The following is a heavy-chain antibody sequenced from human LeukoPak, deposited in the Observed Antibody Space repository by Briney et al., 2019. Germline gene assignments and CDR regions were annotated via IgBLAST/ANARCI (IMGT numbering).Heavy chain of an antibody. V-gene: IGHV5-51*01. CDR1: GYNFTNYW. D-gene: IGHD3-3*01. Sequence: KISCKGSGYNFTNYWIGWVRQLPGKGLEWMGMVYPGDSDSRYSPSFQGQVTISADKSSSTAYLQWSSLKASDTMMYYCARLKYDFWSGYHFDYWGQGTLVTVSS. J-gene: IGHJ4*02. CDR3: ARLKYDFWSGYHFDY. CDR2: VYPGDSDS.